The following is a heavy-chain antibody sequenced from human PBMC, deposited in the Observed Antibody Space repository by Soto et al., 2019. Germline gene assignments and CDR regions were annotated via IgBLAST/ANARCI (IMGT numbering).Heavy chain of an antibody. D-gene: IGHD2-15*01. CDR3: ARVVDSNWFDP. Sequence: SETLSLTCTVSGGSISSGGYYWSWIRQHPGKGLEWIGYIYYSGSTYYNPSLKSRVTISVDTSKNQFSLKLSSVTAADTAVYYCARVVDSNWFDPWGQGTLVTVSS. CDR1: GGSISSGGYY. J-gene: IGHJ5*02. V-gene: IGHV4-31*03. CDR2: IYYSGST.